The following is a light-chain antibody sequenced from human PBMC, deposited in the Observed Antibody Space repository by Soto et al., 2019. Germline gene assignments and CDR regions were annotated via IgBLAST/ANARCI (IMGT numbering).Light chain of an antibody. CDR1: QDISNY. Sequence: DIHMTQSPSSLSASVGDRVTITCQASQDISNYLNWYQQKPGKAPKLLIYDASNLETGVPSRFSGSGSGTYFTFTISRLQHEDIETYYCQQYDNLPPHTFGGGTKVDIK. V-gene: IGKV1-33*01. J-gene: IGKJ4*01. CDR3: QQYDNLPPHT. CDR2: DAS.